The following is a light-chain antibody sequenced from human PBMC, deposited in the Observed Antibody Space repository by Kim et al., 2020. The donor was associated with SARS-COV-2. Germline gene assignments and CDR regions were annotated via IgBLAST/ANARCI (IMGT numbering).Light chain of an antibody. CDR1: QSVSSSY. V-gene: IGKV3-20*01. CDR2: GAS. Sequence: SPGDRATRSCRASQSVSSSYLAWYQQKPCQAPRLLIYGASSRATGIPDRFSGSGSGTDFTLTISRLEPEDFAVYYCQQYGSSPFTFGPGTKVDIK. J-gene: IGKJ3*01. CDR3: QQYGSSPFT.